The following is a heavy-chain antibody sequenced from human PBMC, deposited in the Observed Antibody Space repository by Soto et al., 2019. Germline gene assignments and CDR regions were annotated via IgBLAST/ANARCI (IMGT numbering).Heavy chain of an antibody. D-gene: IGHD2-8*01. CDR2: ISGYNGDT. Sequence: QGQLVQSGPEVKKPGASVKVSCKASGYTFSRYGISWVRQAPGQGLEWMGWISGYNGDTKYAQKVQGRVTMTIDTSTYTAYMELRSLTSDDTAIYYCAKNGQPPYYYYGMDVWGQGTTGTVSS. V-gene: IGHV1-18*01. CDR3: AKNGQPPYYYYGMDV. CDR1: GYTFSRYG. J-gene: IGHJ6*02.